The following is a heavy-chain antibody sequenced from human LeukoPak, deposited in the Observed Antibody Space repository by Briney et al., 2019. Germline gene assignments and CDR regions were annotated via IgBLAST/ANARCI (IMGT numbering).Heavy chain of an antibody. CDR1: GFTFSSYA. CDR3: AKATVIYATSSFFDY. D-gene: IGHD4-17*01. CDR2: ISVSGGST. Sequence: PGGSLRLSCAASGFTFSSYAMSWVRQAPGKGLEWVSAISVSGGSTYYADSVKGRFTISRDNSKNTLYLQMNSLRVGDTAVYYCAKATVIYATSSFFDYWGQGTLVTVSS. V-gene: IGHV3-23*01. J-gene: IGHJ4*02.